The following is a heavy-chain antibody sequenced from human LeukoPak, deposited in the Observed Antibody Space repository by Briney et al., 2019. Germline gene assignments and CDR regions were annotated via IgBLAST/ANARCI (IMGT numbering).Heavy chain of an antibody. V-gene: IGHV4-39*07. CDR2: VYYSGST. D-gene: IGHD6-19*01. CDR3: ARWYSSGWAFDH. Sequence: SETLSLTCTVSGGSISSNSYSWGWIRQPPGKGLEWIGSVYYSGSTYHNPSLKSRVTISVDTSKNQFSLKLSSVTAADTAVYYCARWYSSGWAFDHWGQGTLVTVSS. CDR1: GGSISSNSYS. J-gene: IGHJ4*02.